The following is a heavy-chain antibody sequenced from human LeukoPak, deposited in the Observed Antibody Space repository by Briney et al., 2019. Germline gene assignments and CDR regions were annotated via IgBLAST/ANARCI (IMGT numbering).Heavy chain of an antibody. D-gene: IGHD2-2*03. Sequence: GRSLRLSCAASGFTFSSYAMHWVRQAPGKGLEWVAVISYDGSNKYYADSVKGRFTISRDNSKNTLYLQMNSLRTEDTAVYYCATVDDLDAFGIWGQGTMVTVS. J-gene: IGHJ3*02. CDR3: ATVDDLDAFGI. CDR1: GFTFSSYA. V-gene: IGHV3-30-3*01. CDR2: ISYDGSNK.